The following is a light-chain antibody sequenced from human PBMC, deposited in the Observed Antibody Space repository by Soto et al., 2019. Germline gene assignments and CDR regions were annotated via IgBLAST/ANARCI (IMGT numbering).Light chain of an antibody. J-gene: IGLJ1*01. CDR3: CSSAPESTYV. CDR1: SDDVGAYNS. CDR2: KGT. Sequence: QSVLAQPASVSGSPGQSITISCTGTSDDVGAYNSVSWYQQLPHKAPQVILYKGTQRPSGVSSRFSGSTPGNAASLTISGLQADDEADYFCCSSAPESTYVFGTGTKVTVL. V-gene: IGLV2-23*01.